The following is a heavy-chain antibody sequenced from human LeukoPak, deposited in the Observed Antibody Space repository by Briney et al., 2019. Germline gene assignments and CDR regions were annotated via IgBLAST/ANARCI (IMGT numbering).Heavy chain of an antibody. D-gene: IGHD6-19*01. CDR3: AKDSVDSSGWPN. V-gene: IGHV3-23*01. CDR1: GFTFSSYA. CDR2: ISGSGGST. J-gene: IGHJ4*02. Sequence: GGSLRLSCAASGFTFSSYAMSWVRQAPGKGLEWVSAISGSGGSTYYAGSVKGRFTISRDNSKNTLYLQMNSLRAEDTAVYYCAKDSVDSSGWPNWGQGTLVTVSS.